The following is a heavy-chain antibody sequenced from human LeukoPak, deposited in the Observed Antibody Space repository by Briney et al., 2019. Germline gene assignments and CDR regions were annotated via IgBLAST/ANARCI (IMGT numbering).Heavy chain of an antibody. CDR3: ASSTSYCGGDCYGS. CDR2: TFYSGST. J-gene: IGHJ4*02. Sequence: SETLSLTCTVSGDSITSSSYYWEWIRQPPGKGLEWIGSTFYSGSTYYSPSLKSRVTISVDTSKNQFSLKLSSVTAADTAVYFCASSTSYCGGDCYGSWGQGTLVTVSS. V-gene: IGHV4-39*01. D-gene: IGHD2-21*01. CDR1: GDSITSSSYY.